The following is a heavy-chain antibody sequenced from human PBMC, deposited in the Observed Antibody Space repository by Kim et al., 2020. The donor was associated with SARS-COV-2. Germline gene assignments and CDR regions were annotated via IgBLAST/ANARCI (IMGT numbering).Heavy chain of an antibody. CDR1: GYTFTSYA. V-gene: IGHV1-18*01. D-gene: IGHD5-12*01. Sequence: ASVKVSCKASGYTFTSYAISWVRQAPGQGLEWMGWISTYTGITSNSQKLQGRVTMTTDTSTGTAYMELRSLRSDDTAVYYCARDDEQSGYDYDYWGQGTLVTVSS. J-gene: IGHJ4*02. CDR3: ARDDEQSGYDYDY. CDR2: ISTYTGIT.